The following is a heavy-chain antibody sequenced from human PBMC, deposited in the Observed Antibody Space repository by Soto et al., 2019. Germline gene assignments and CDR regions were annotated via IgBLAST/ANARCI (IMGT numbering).Heavy chain of an antibody. V-gene: IGHV1-2*04. Sequence: QVQLVQSGAEVKKPGASVKVSCKASGYTFTGYYIHWVRQAPGQGLEWMGWINPNNGGTNYAQKFQGWVTLTRDTSISTAYMELSSLKSDDKAVYYCAREHYASGKVFDYWGQGTLVTVTS. CDR1: GYTFTGYY. J-gene: IGHJ4*02. CDR2: INPNNGGT. D-gene: IGHD3-10*01. CDR3: AREHYASGKVFDY.